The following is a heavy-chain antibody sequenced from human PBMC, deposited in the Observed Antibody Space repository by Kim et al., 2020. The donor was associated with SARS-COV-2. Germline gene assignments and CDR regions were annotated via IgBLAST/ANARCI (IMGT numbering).Heavy chain of an antibody. CDR1: GGSISSGGYY. CDR2: IYYSGST. J-gene: IGHJ4*02. CDR3: ARGITMVRGYYFDY. D-gene: IGHD3-10*01. V-gene: IGHV4-31*03. Sequence: SETLSLTCTVSGGSISSGGYYWSWIRQHPGKGLEWIGYIYYSGSTYYNPSLKSRVTISVDTSKNQFSLMLSSVTAADTAVYYCARGITMVRGYYFDYWGQGTLVTVSS.